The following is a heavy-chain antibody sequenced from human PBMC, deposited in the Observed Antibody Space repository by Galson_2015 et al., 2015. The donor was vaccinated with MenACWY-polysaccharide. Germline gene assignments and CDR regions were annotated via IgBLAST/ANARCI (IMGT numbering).Heavy chain of an antibody. CDR3: ARGVGARSRFGL. V-gene: IGHV4-34*01. CDR1: GGSFSGYY. J-gene: IGHJ5*02. Sequence: TCAVYGGSFSGYYWSWIRQPPGKGLEWIGEMNHSGSTNCNPSLKSRVTISVDTSKNQFSLRLTSVTAADTAVYYCARGVGARSRFGLWGQGTLVSVSS. CDR2: MNHSGST. D-gene: IGHD1-26*01.